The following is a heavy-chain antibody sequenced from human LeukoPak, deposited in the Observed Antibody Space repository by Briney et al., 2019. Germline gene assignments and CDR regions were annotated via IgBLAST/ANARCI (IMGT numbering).Heavy chain of an antibody. Sequence: GGTLRLSCAASGFTFSSYCMSWVRQAPGKGLEWVSAISGSGGSTYYADSVKGRFTISRDNAKNSLYLQVNSLRAEDTAVYYCARFGTYDFWIPSLEGYYMDVWGKGTTVTVSS. J-gene: IGHJ6*03. CDR3: ARFGTYDFWIPSLEGYYMDV. CDR2: ISGSGGST. CDR1: GFTFSSYC. D-gene: IGHD3-3*01. V-gene: IGHV3-23*01.